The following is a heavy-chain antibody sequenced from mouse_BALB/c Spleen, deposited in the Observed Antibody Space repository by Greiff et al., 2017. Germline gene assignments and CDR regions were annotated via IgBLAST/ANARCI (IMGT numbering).Heavy chain of an antibody. V-gene: IGHV5-9*03. CDR2: ISSGGGNT. CDR1: GFTFSSYT. J-gene: IGHJ2*01. D-gene: IGHD2-10*02. CDR3: ARLKYGNLYFDY. Sequence: DVHLVESGGGLVKPGGSLKLSCAASGFTFSSYTMSWVRQTPEKRLEWVATISSGGGNTYYPDSVKGRFTISRDNAKNNLYLQMSSLRSEDTALYYCARLKYGNLYFDYWGQGTTLTVSS.